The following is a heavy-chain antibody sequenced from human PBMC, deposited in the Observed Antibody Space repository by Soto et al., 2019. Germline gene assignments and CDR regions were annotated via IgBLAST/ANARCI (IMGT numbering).Heavy chain of an antibody. V-gene: IGHV2-5*02. CDR3: TTDSYITSIIVRFDY. CDR2: IYWDDAK. J-gene: IGHJ4*01. D-gene: IGHD3-22*01. CDR1: GFSLSTSGVG. Sequence: SGPTLVNPTQTLTLTCTFSGFSLSTSGVGVGWIRQPPGKALDWLALIYWDDAKRYSPSLKSRLTITKDTSKNQVVLTMTNMDPVDTAIYYCTTDSYITSIIVRFDYWGHGTLVTVSS.